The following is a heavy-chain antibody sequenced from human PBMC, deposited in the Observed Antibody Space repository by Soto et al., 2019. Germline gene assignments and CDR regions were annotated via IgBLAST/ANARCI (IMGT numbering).Heavy chain of an antibody. CDR1: GFTFSSYG. J-gene: IGHJ5*02. CDR3: AKKGSACRSTSCYTPDWFDP. CDR2: ISYDGSNK. D-gene: IGHD2-2*02. Sequence: GGSLRLSCAASGFTFSSYGMHWVRQAPGKGLEWVAVISYDGSNKYYADSVKGRFTISRDNSKNTLYLQMNSLRAEDTAVYYCAKKGSACRSTSCYTPDWFDPWGQGTLVTVYS. V-gene: IGHV3-30*18.